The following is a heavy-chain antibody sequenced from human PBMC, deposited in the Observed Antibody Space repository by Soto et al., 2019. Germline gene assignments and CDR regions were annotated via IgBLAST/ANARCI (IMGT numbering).Heavy chain of an antibody. CDR2: ISGSSIYI. CDR3: AREAALKPFSS. D-gene: IGHD6-25*01. Sequence: GGSMRLSCVASGFTFSNYNMNWVRQAPGKGMEWVSHISGSSIYIHYADSVRVRFTISRDNAKNSVYLQMDSLRVEDTAVYYCAREAALKPFSSWGQGALVTVSS. V-gene: IGHV3-21*01. J-gene: IGHJ5*02. CDR1: GFTFSNYN.